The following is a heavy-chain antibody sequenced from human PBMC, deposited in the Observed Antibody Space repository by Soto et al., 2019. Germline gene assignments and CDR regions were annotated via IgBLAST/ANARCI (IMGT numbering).Heavy chain of an antibody. J-gene: IGHJ6*02. D-gene: IGHD2-2*01. CDR3: TTGRYCSSTSCPYYYYYGMDV. CDR1: GFTFSNAW. V-gene: IGHV3-15*01. Sequence: KTGGSLRLSCAASGFTFSNAWMSWVRQAPGKGLEWVGRIKSKTDGGTTDYAAPVKGRFTISRDDSKNTLYLQMNSLKTEDTAVYYCTTGRYCSSTSCPYYYYYGMDVWGQGTTVTVSS. CDR2: IKSKTDGGTT.